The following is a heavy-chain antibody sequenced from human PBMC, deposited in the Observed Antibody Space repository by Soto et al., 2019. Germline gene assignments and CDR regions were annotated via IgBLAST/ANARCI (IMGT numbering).Heavy chain of an antibody. CDR2: MSPDGNTI. V-gene: IGHV3-30*04. Sequence: QVQLVESGGGVVQPGRSLKVSCAGSGFIFSSSVIHWVRQAPGKGLEWVAVMSPDGNTIYIANSVKGRFTIYRDSSRNTQFLQMSGLRAEDTAVYYCARRYCTAFPCRGNDGFDVWGQGTMVTVSS. J-gene: IGHJ3*01. CDR3: ARRYCTAFPCRGNDGFDV. D-gene: IGHD2-8*01. CDR1: GFIFSSSV.